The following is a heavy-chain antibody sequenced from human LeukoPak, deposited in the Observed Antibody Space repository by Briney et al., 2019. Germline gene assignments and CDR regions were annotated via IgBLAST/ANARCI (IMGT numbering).Heavy chain of an antibody. J-gene: IGHJ4*02. CDR3: ARYRSGLTRGYFDY. CDR1: GFTFSSYW. Sequence: GGSLRLSCAASGFTFSSYWMHWVRQAPGKGLVWVSRINSDGSSTSYADSVKGRFTTSRDNAKNTLYLQMNSLRAEDTAVYYCARYRSGLTRGYFDYWGQGTLVTVSS. V-gene: IGHV3-74*01. CDR2: INSDGSST. D-gene: IGHD3-10*01.